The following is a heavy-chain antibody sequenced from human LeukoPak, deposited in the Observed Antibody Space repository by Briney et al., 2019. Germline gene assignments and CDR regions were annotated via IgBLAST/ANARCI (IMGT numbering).Heavy chain of an antibody. Sequence: PSETLSLTSTDSGGSISSFFWSWIRPPVGKGLEWIGRIYASWSTNYNPSLKSRVTMSVDTSKNQFSLKLSSVTAADTAVYYCARDVVAAAGTWDYWGQGTLVTVSS. D-gene: IGHD6-13*01. V-gene: IGHV4-4*07. J-gene: IGHJ4*02. CDR3: ARDVVAAAGTWDY. CDR1: GGSISSFF. CDR2: IYASWST.